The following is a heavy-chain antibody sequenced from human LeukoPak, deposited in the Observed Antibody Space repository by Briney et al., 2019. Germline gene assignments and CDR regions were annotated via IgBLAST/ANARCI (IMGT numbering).Heavy chain of an antibody. CDR3: ARDRFSLYYYDSSGYYRGYFQH. J-gene: IGHJ1*01. V-gene: IGHV3-20*04. D-gene: IGHD3-22*01. Sequence: GGSLRLSCAASGFTFDDYGMSWVRQAPGKGLEWVSGITWNGGSTGFADSVKGRFTISRDNAKNSLYLQMNSLRAEDTAVYYCARDRFSLYYYDSSGYYRGYFQHWGQGTLVTVSS. CDR2: ITWNGGST. CDR1: GFTFDDYG.